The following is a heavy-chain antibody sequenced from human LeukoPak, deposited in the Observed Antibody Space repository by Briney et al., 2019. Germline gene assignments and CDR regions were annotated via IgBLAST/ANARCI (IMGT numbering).Heavy chain of an antibody. D-gene: IGHD2-2*01. CDR2: INHSGST. J-gene: IGHJ6*03. CDR3: ARRRVPAAHYYYYMDV. CDR1: GGSFSGYY. Sequence: PSETLSLTCAVYGGSFSGYYWSRIRQPPGKGLEWIGEINHSGSTNYNPSLKSRVTISVDTSKNQFSLKLSSVTAADTAVYYCARRRVPAAHYYYYMDVWGKGTTVTVSS. V-gene: IGHV4-34*01.